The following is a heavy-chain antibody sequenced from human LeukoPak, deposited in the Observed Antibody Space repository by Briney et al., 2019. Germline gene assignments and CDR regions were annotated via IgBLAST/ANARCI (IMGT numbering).Heavy chain of an antibody. D-gene: IGHD6-25*01. J-gene: IGHJ4*02. V-gene: IGHV3-64*02. Sequence: GGSRRLSCAASGFIFSNYAMYWVRQAPGKGLESVAAISTKGGSTSYADSVKGRITISRDDSKNTLYLQMGSLTTDDMGVYFCARDRSGAFDYWGQGTLVTVSS. CDR2: ISTKGGST. CDR1: GFIFSNYA. CDR3: ARDRSGAFDY.